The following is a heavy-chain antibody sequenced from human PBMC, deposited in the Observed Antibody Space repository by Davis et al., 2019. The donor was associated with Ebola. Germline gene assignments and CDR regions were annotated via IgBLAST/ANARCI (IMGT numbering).Heavy chain of an antibody. CDR3: ARLGPSYCSGGSCYLDY. D-gene: IGHD2-15*01. CDR2: IYNNGRT. J-gene: IGHJ4*02. Sequence: SETLSLTCTVSGGSISSYYWSWIRQPPGKGLEWIGFIYNNGRTNYNPSLKSRVTISVDTSKNQFSLKLSSVTAADTAVYYCARLGPSYCSGGSCYLDYWGQGTLVTVSS. V-gene: IGHV4-59*08. CDR1: GGSISSYY.